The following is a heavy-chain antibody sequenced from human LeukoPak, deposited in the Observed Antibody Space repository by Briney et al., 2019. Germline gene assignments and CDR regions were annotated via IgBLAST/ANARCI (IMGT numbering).Heavy chain of an antibody. CDR2: ISWNSGSI. D-gene: IGHD3-9*01. CDR3: VKQGTEYDIYYFDY. Sequence: PPGGSLRLSCAASGFTFSSYSMNWVRQAPGKGLEWVSGISWNSGSIGYADSVKGRFTISRDNAKNSLYLQMNSLRAEDTALYYCVKQGTEYDIYYFDYWGQGTLVTVSS. V-gene: IGHV3-9*01. J-gene: IGHJ4*02. CDR1: GFTFSSYS.